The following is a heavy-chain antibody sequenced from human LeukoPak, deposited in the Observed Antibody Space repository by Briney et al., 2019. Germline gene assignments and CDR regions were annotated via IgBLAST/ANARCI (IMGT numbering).Heavy chain of an antibody. CDR2: ISYDGNNK. Sequence: PGGSLRLSCAASGFTFSSYGMHWVRQAPGKGLEWVAVISYDGNNKYYADSVKGRFTISRDNFKNTLYLQMNSLRAEDTAMCYCAKGYCSSTSCPPIDYWGQGALVTVSS. D-gene: IGHD2-2*01. J-gene: IGHJ4*02. CDR1: GFTFSSYG. V-gene: IGHV3-30*18. CDR3: AKGYCSSTSCPPIDY.